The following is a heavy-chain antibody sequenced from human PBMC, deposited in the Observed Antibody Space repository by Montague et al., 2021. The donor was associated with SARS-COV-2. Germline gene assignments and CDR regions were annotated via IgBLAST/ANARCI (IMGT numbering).Heavy chain of an antibody. CDR2: IYHSGST. CDR1: GGSISSGSYS. Sequence: TLSLTCAVSGGSISSGSYSWNWIRQPPGKGLEWIGYIYHSGSTYYNPSLKSRVTISLDSSKNQFSLNLTSVTAADTAVYYCARGSMVRGGKVYYGVDVWGQGTTVTVSS. V-gene: IGHV4-30-2*01. CDR3: ARGSMVRGGKVYYGVDV. D-gene: IGHD3-10*01. J-gene: IGHJ6*02.